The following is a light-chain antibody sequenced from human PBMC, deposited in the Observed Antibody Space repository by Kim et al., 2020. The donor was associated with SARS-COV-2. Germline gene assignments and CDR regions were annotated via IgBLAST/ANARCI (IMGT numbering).Light chain of an antibody. CDR3: QQYNSYPT. Sequence: SPSVGDRVPITCRASQSISSWLAWYQQKPGKAPKLLIYDASSLESGVPSRFSGSGSGTEFTLTISSLQPDDFATYYCQQYNSYPTFGGGTKVDIK. J-gene: IGKJ4*01. CDR1: QSISSW. CDR2: DAS. V-gene: IGKV1-5*01.